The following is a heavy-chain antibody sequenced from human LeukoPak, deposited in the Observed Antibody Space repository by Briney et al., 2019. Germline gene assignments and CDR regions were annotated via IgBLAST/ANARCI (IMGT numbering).Heavy chain of an antibody. CDR1: GFTFSGSA. Sequence: GGSLRLSCAASGFTFSGSAMHWVRQASGKGLEWVGRIRSKANSYATAYAASVKGRFTISRDDSKNTAYLQMNSLKTEDTAVYYCTGSIAARLDAFDIWGQGTMVTVSS. J-gene: IGHJ3*02. CDR2: IRSKANSYAT. D-gene: IGHD6-6*01. V-gene: IGHV3-73*01. CDR3: TGSIAARLDAFDI.